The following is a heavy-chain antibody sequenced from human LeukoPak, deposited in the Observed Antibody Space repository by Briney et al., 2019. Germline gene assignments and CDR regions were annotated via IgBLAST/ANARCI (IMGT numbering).Heavy chain of an antibody. V-gene: IGHV3-7*03. CDR2: IKEDGSEK. J-gene: IGHJ4*02. CDR3: ARGPTVAGYDY. CDR1: GFTFSTYW. D-gene: IGHD6-19*01. Sequence: GGSLRPSCATSGFTFSTYWMTWVRQAPGKGLEWVANIKEDGSEKYYVDSVKGRFTISKDNAKNTLYLQMNSLRAEDTAVYYCARGPTVAGYDYWGQGTLVTVSS.